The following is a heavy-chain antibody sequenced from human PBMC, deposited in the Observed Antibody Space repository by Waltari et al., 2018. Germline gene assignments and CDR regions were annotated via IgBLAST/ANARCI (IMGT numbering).Heavy chain of an antibody. CDR1: GFHFSHHP. D-gene: IGHD3-3*02. V-gene: IGHV3-23*01. CDR3: ARDWRRSLEFFDWLLFALDF. CDR2: ISYYGRTI. J-gene: IGHJ4*02. Sequence: EVLLLESGGGLVQPGGSLSLSCAASGFHFSHHPMSCVHQAPGKGLEWVSVISYYGRTIYSADSVRDRFTISRDNSRNTLYLEMNSLRAEDTAVYYCARDWRRSLEFFDWLLFALDFWGQGTLVAVSS.